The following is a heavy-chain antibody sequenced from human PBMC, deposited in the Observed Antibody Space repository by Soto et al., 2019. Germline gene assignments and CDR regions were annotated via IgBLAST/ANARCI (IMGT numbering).Heavy chain of an antibody. CDR2: ISWNSGSI. J-gene: IGHJ3*02. D-gene: IGHD5-18*01. CDR1: GFTFDDYA. CDR3: AKDFKRLGYSYGDDAFDI. V-gene: IGHV3-9*01. Sequence: EVQLVESGGGLVQPGRSLRLSCAASGFTFDDYAMHWVRQAPGKGLEWVSGISWNSGSIGYADSVKGRFTISRDNAKNSLYLQMNSLRAEDTALYYCAKDFKRLGYSYGDDAFDIWGQGTMVTVSS.